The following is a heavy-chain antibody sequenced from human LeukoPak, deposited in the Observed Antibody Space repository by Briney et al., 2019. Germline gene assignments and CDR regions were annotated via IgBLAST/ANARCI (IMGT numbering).Heavy chain of an antibody. D-gene: IGHD1-26*01. J-gene: IGHJ4*02. Sequence: SETLSLTCTVSGGSIRSRSYCWGWIRQPPGKGLEWIGKIYYSGSTYYNPSLKSRVTISVDTSKNQFSLKLSSVRAEDTAVYYCARSPRQWELPKDPSYFDYWGQGTLVTVSS. V-gene: IGHV4-39*01. CDR3: ARSPRQWELPKDPSYFDY. CDR2: IYYSGST. CDR1: GGSIRSRSYC.